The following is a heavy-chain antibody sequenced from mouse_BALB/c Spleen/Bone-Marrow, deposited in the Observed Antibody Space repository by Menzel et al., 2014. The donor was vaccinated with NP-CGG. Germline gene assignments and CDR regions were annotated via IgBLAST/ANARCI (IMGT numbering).Heavy chain of an antibody. V-gene: IGHV7-3*02. CDR1: GFTFTDYY. CDR3: ARDENVGIYWYFDV. J-gene: IGHJ1*01. CDR2: IRNKARGYTT. Sequence: EVKLMESGGGSVQPGGSLRLSCATSGFTFTDYYMSWVRQPPGKALEWLGFIRNKARGYTTDYSASAKGRFTNSRDNSQRILYLQMNTLRAEDSATYYCARDENVGIYWYFDVWGAGTTVIVSS.